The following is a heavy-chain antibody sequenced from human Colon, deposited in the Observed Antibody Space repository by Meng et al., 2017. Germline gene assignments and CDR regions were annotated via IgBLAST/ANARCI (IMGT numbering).Heavy chain of an antibody. D-gene: IGHD3-16*01. CDR1: GLTFGSYW. Sequence: GESLNISCAAPGLTFGSYWMHWVRQAPGKGLVWVSRIDGDGRDPSYSDSVKGRFTIARDNAKNTLFLQMNSLRAEDTAVYYCARALGYSPFWGQGTLVTVSS. V-gene: IGHV3-74*01. CDR2: IDGDGRDP. CDR3: ARALGYSPF. J-gene: IGHJ4*02.